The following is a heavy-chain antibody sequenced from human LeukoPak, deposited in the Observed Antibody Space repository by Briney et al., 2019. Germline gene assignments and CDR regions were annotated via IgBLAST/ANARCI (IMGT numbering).Heavy chain of an antibody. CDR2: IYHSGST. J-gene: IGHJ5*02. D-gene: IGHD2-8*01. CDR3: ASLMGIPMNWFDP. Sequence: SETLSLTCTVSGYSISSGYYWGWIRQPPGKGLEWIGSIYHSGSTYYNPSLKSRVTISVDTSKNQFSLKLSSVTAADTAVYYCASLMGIPMNWFDPWGQGTLVTVSS. V-gene: IGHV4-38-2*02. CDR1: GYSISSGYY.